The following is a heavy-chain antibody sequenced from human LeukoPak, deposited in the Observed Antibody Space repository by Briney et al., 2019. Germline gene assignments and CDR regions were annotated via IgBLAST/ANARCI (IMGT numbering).Heavy chain of an antibody. CDR2: ISGSGGST. CDR3: AKELDYGGNSADY. D-gene: IGHD4-23*01. V-gene: IGHV3-23*01. CDR1: GFTFSSYA. Sequence: PGGSLRVSCAASGFTFSSYAMSWVRQAPGKGPEWVSAISGSGGSTYYADSVKGRFTISRDNSKNTLYLQMNSLRAEDTAVYYCAKELDYGGNSADYWGQGTLVTVSS. J-gene: IGHJ4*02.